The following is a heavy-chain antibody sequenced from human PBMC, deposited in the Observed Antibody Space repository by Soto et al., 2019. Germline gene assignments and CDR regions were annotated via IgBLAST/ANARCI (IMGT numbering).Heavy chain of an antibody. D-gene: IGHD4-4*01. CDR1: GGTFSSYA. CDR2: IIPIFGTA. J-gene: IGHJ6*02. Sequence: SVKVSCKASGGTFSSYAISWVRQAPGQGLEWMGGIIPIFGTANYAQKFQGRVTITADESTSTAYMELSSLRSEDTAVYYCASYTTVTSRSEYYYYGMDVWGQGTTVTVSS. V-gene: IGHV1-69*13. CDR3: ASYTTVTSRSEYYYYGMDV.